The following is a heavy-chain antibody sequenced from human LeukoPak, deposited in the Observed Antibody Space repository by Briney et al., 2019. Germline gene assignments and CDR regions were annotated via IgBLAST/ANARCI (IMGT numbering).Heavy chain of an antibody. D-gene: IGHD3-22*01. CDR3: ARNRYYYDSSGYSFRWFDP. V-gene: IGHV4-59*01. CDR2: IYYSGGT. Sequence: PSETLSLTCTVSGGSISSYYWSWIRQPPGKGLEWIGYIYYSGGTNYNPSLKSRVTISVDTSKNQFSLKLSSVTAADTAVYYCARNRYYYDSSGYSFRWFDPWGQGTLVTVSS. J-gene: IGHJ5*02. CDR1: GGSISSYY.